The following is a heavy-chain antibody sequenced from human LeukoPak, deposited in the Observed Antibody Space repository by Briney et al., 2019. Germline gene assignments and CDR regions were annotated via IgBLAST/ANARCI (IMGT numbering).Heavy chain of an antibody. V-gene: IGHV1-18*01. CDR2: ISSYNGNT. CDR3: ATPGPDWGDAFDI. J-gene: IGHJ3*02. Sequence: ASVKVSFKASGYTFTSYGISWVRQAPGQGLEWMGWISSYNGNTNYAQKLQGRVTMSTDTSTGTAYMELRSLRSDDTAVYYCATPGPDWGDAFDIWGQGTMVTVSS. CDR1: GYTFTSYG. D-gene: IGHD3/OR15-3a*01.